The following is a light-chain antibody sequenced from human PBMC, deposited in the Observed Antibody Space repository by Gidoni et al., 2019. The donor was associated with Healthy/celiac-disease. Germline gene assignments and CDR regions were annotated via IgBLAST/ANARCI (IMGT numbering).Light chain of an antibody. J-gene: IGKJ1*01. Sequence: DIKLTQSPSTLSASVGDRVTITCRASYSISSWFAWYQKKPGKAPKLLFYKASSLASGVPSRIGGSGSGKEFTLTSSSPEPDDFATYYSQQYNSYLRTFGQGTKVEIK. V-gene: IGKV1-5*03. CDR2: KAS. CDR3: QQYNSYLRT. CDR1: YSISSW.